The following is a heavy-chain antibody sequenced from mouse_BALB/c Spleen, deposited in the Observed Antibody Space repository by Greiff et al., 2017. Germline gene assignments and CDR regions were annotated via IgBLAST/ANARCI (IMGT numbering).Heavy chain of an antibody. V-gene: IGHV1S56*01. Sequence: QVQLKQSGPELVKPGASVKMSCKASGYTFTSYYIHWVKQRPGQGLEWIGWIYPGDGSTKYNEKFKGKTTLTADKSSSTAYMLLSSLTSEDSAIYFCARAEEYGYAMDYWGQGTSVTVSS. CDR1: GYTFTSYY. CDR2: IYPGDGST. CDR3: ARAEEYGYAMDY. D-gene: IGHD2-10*02. J-gene: IGHJ4*01.